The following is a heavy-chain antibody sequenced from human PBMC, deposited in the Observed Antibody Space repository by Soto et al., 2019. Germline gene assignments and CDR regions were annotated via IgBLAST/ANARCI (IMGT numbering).Heavy chain of an antibody. V-gene: IGHV1-18*01. CDR2: ISTYSGDT. D-gene: IGHD5-12*01. CDR3: ARHHGPTTSENWFDP. Sequence: QVHLVQSGVEVKTPWASVKVSCQASGYTFFTYDISWVRQAPGQELEWMGWISTYSGDTKYAQKFQGRVTMTTDTSTTTAYLELRSLRSDDTAVYYCARHHGPTTSENWFDPWGQGTLVTVSS. J-gene: IGHJ5*02. CDR1: GYTFFTYD.